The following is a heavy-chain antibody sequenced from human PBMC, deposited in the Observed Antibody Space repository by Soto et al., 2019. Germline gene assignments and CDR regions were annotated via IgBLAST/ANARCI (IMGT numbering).Heavy chain of an antibody. CDR3: AREGSSSAYYGMDV. D-gene: IGHD6-6*01. V-gene: IGHV3-7*03. Sequence: GGSLRLSCAASGFTFSSYWMSWVRQAPGKGLEWVANIKQDGSEKYYVDSVKGRFTISRDNAKNSLYLQMNSPRAEDTAVYYCAREGSSSAYYGMDVWGQGTTVTVSS. CDR1: GFTFSSYW. J-gene: IGHJ6*02. CDR2: IKQDGSEK.